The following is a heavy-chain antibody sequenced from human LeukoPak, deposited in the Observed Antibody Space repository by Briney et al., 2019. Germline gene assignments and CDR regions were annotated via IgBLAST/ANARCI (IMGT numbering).Heavy chain of an antibody. J-gene: IGHJ4*02. D-gene: IGHD3-16*02. CDR3: ARRKITFGGVIVYYFDY. CDR2: INHSGST. V-gene: IGHV4-34*01. CDR1: GGSFSGYY. Sequence: LETLSLTCAVYGGSFSGYYWSWIRQPPGKGLEWIGEINHSGSTNYNPSLKSRVTISVDTSKNQFSLKLSSVTAADTAVYYCARRKITFGGVIVYYFDYWGQGTLVTVSS.